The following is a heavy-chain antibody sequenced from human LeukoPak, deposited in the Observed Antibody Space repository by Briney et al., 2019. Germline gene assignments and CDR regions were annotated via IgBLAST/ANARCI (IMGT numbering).Heavy chain of an antibody. CDR1: GFTFSSYA. D-gene: IGHD4-17*01. CDR2: ISYDGSNK. V-gene: IGHV3-30-3*01. Sequence: GGSLRLSCAASGFTFSSYAMHWVRQAPGKGLEWVAVISYDGSNKYYADSVKGRFTISRDNSKNTLYLQMNSLRAEDTAVYYCARDFDYGDYEGYGMDVWGQGTTVTVSS. J-gene: IGHJ6*02. CDR3: ARDFDYGDYEGYGMDV.